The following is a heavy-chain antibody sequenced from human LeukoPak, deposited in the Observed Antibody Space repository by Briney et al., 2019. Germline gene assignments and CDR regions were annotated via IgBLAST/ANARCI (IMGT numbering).Heavy chain of an antibody. V-gene: IGHV1-2*02. CDR1: GYTFTGYY. Sequence: ASVKVSCKPSGYTFTGYYMHWVRQAPGQGLEWMGWINPNSGGTNYAQKFQSRVTMTRDTSISTAYMELSRLRSDYTAVYYCARVGATHYYFDYWGQGTLVTVSS. D-gene: IGHD5-12*01. CDR2: INPNSGGT. J-gene: IGHJ4*02. CDR3: ARVGATHYYFDY.